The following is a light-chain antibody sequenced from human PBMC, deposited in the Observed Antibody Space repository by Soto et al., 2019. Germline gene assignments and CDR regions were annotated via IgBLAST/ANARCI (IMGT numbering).Light chain of an antibody. V-gene: IGLV2-14*01. CDR1: SSDVGGYDF. CDR2: EVS. CDR3: FSYTASDLWV. J-gene: IGLJ3*02. Sequence: QSALTQPASVSGSPGQSITISCTGTSSDVGGYDFVSWYQHHPGKVPKLMIFEVSKRPSGVSNRFSGSKSGNTASLTISGLQADDEADYFCFSYTASDLWVFGGGTKVTVL.